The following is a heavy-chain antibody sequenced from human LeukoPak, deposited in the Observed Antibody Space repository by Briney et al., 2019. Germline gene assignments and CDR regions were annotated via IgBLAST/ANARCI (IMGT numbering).Heavy chain of an antibody. CDR2: IYYSGST. CDR1: GGSISSYY. Sequence: PSETLSLTCIVSGGSISSYYWSWIRQPPGKGLEWIGYIYYSGSTNYNPSLKSRVTISVDTSKNQFSLKVSSVTAADTAVYYCARHGLEPTSFYYYMDVWGKGTTVTVSS. V-gene: IGHV4-59*08. D-gene: IGHD1-1*01. J-gene: IGHJ6*03. CDR3: ARHGLEPTSFYYYMDV.